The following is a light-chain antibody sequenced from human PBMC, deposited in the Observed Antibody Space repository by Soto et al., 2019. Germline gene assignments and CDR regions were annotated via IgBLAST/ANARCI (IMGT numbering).Light chain of an antibody. CDR2: TAS. J-gene: IGKJ4*01. CDR3: QQSHSSPLS. CDR1: QSISRN. Sequence: DIQMTQSPSSLSASVGDRVTITCLASQSISRNLNWYQQKPGKAPELLIYTASNLQSGVPSRFSGSGSGTDFALTISSLQPEDSAVYYCQQSHSSPLSFGGGTKVDIK. V-gene: IGKV1-39*01.